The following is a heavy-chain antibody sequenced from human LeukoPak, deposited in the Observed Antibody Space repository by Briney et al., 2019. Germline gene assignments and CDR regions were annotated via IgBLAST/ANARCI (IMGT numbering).Heavy chain of an antibody. Sequence: GGSLRLSCAVSGFTFSIYGMTWARQAPGKGLEWVSAICGSGCGGTTYYADSVKGRFTVSRDNSKNTLYLQMNSLTAEDTAVYYCAKDRGGSYPNWFDPWGQGTLVTVSS. V-gene: IGHV3-23*01. D-gene: IGHD1-26*01. CDR2: ICGSGCGGTT. CDR1: GFTFSIYG. J-gene: IGHJ5*02. CDR3: AKDRGGSYPNWFDP.